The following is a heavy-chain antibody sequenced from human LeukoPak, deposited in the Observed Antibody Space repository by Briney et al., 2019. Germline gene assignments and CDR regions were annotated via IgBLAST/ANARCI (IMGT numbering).Heavy chain of an antibody. D-gene: IGHD1-1*01. V-gene: IGHV1-2*02. CDR1: GYTFIGYY. CDR2: INPNSGGT. Sequence: GASVKVSCKASGYTFIGYYIHWVRQAPGQGLEWMGWINPNSGGTNYAQKFQGRVTMTRDTSITTAYMELSSLRSEDTAVYYCARDRGPRNWNLIRYYYYYYGMDVWGQGTTVTVSS. J-gene: IGHJ6*02. CDR3: ARDRGPRNWNLIRYYYYYYGMDV.